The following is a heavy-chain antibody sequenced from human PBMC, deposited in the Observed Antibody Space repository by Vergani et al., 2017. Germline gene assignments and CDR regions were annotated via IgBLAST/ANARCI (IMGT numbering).Heavy chain of an antibody. J-gene: IGHJ4*02. D-gene: IGHD3-16*02. CDR1: GFTFSSYG. CDR2: ISYDGSNK. CDR3: ANSDYVWGSYRYNLPGR. V-gene: IGHV3-30*18. Sequence: QVQLVESGGGVVQPGRSLRLSCAASGFTFSSYGMHWVRQAPGKGLEWVAVISYDGSNKYYADSVKGRFTISRDNSKNTLYLQMNSLRAEDTAVYYCANSDYVWGSYRYNLPGRWGQGTLVTVSS.